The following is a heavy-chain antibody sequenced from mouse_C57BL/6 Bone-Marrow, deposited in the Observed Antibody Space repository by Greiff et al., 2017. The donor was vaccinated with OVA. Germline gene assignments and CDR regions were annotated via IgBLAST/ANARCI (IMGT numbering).Heavy chain of an antibody. CDR2: INPNNGGT. V-gene: IGHV1-18*01. Sequence: EVQLQQSGPELVKPGASVKIPCKASGCTFTDYNMDWVKQSHGKSLEWIGDINPNNGGTIYNQKFKGKATLTVDKSSSTAYMELRSLTSEDTAVYYCARRIYYYGSSFHFDYWGQGTTLTVSS. D-gene: IGHD1-1*01. J-gene: IGHJ2*01. CDR1: GCTFTDYN. CDR3: ARRIYYYGSSFHFDY.